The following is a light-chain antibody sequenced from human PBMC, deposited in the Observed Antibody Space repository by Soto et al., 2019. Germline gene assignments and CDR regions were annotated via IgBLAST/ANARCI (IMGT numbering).Light chain of an antibody. V-gene: IGKV3-20*01. Sequence: EIVLTQSPGTLSLSPGERATLSCRSSQSVSSSYLAWYQHKPGQAPRLLIYDVSSRATGIPDRFSGSGSGTDFTLTISRLEPEDCAVYYFQQYGSSPTFGQGTKVEIK. CDR3: QQYGSSPT. CDR1: QSVSSSY. CDR2: DVS. J-gene: IGKJ1*01.